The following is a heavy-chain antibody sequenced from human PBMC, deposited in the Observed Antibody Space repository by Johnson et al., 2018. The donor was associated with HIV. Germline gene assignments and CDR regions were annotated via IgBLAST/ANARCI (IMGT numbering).Heavy chain of an antibody. CDR3: ARSPICTGGVCWRSTFDF. CDR1: AFTFSSYW. D-gene: IGHD2-8*02. CDR2: MKQDGSEK. Sequence: VQLVESGGGLVQPGGSLRLSCAASAFTFSSYWMSWVRQAPGKGLEWVANMKQDGSEKYYVDSVKGRFTISRDNAKNSLYLYMNSLRAEDTAVYYCARSPICTGGVCWRSTFDFWGHGTMVTVSS. J-gene: IGHJ3*01. V-gene: IGHV3-7*01.